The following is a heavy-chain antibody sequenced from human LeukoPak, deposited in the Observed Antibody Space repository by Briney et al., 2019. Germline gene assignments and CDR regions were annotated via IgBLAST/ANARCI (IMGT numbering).Heavy chain of an antibody. D-gene: IGHD5-18*01. CDR2: ISGSGGYT. Sequence: PGGSLRLSCAASGFTFSSYAMSWVRQAPGKGLEWVSGISGSGGYTYYADSVKGRFTISRDNAKNTLYLQMNSLRPEDTALYYCTKDSVAMVTTSDYWGQGTLVTVSS. V-gene: IGHV3-23*01. J-gene: IGHJ4*02. CDR1: GFTFSSYA. CDR3: TKDSVAMVTTSDY.